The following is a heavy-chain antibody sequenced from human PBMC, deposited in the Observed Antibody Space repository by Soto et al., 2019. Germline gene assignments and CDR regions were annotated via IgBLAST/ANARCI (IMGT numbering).Heavy chain of an antibody. CDR3: ARVWGWYGNWFDP. Sequence: SETLSLTCTVSGGSISSYHWSWIRQPPGKGLEWIGYIYYSGSTNYNPSLKSRVTISVDTSKNQFSLKLSSVTAADTAVYYCARVWGWYGNWFDPWGQGTLVTVSS. CDR1: GGSISSYH. V-gene: IGHV4-59*01. CDR2: IYYSGST. D-gene: IGHD6-19*01. J-gene: IGHJ5*02.